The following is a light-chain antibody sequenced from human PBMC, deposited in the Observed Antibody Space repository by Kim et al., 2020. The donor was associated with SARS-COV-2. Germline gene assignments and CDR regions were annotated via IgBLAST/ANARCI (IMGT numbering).Light chain of an antibody. J-gene: IGLJ3*02. Sequence: PGQRVIISCSRSSSNVGSNYVYWYQQFPGTAPKLLIHRNDQRPSGVPDRFSGSKSGTSASLAISGLRYEDEADYYCAAWDFSLREVFGGGTQLTVL. CDR3: AAWDFSLREV. CDR1: SSNVGSNY. V-gene: IGLV1-47*01. CDR2: RND.